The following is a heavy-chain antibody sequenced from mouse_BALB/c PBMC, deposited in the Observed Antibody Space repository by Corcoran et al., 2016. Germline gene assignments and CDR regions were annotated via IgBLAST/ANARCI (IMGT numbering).Heavy chain of an antibody. CDR1: GYTFTSYV. Sequence: EVQLQQSGPELVQHGASVKMSCKATGYTFTSYVMHWVKQKPGQGLEWIGYINPYNDGTKYNEKFKGKATLTSDKSSSTAYMELSSLTSEDSAVYDCARGWGYRYDDYFDYWGQGTTLTVSS. D-gene: IGHD2-14*01. V-gene: IGHV1S136*01. J-gene: IGHJ2*01. CDR2: INPYNDGT. CDR3: ARGWGYRYDDYFDY.